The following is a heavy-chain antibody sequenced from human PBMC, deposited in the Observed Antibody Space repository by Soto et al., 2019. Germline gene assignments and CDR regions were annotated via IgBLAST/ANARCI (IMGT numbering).Heavy chain of an antibody. Sequence: ASVKVSCKASGGTFSSYTISWVRQAPGQGLEWMGRIIPILGIANYAQKFQGRVTITADKSTSTAYMELSSLRSEDTAVYYCTTDSYSSITIVRFDYWGQGTLVTVSS. CDR2: IIPILGIA. D-gene: IGHD2-2*01. V-gene: IGHV1-69*02. CDR3: TTDSYSSITIVRFDY. J-gene: IGHJ4*02. CDR1: GGTFSSYT.